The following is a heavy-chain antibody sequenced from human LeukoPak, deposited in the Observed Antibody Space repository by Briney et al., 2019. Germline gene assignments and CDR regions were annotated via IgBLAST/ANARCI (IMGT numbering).Heavy chain of an antibody. CDR2: INHSGST. D-gene: IGHD6-13*01. CDR3: ARGLIGSAAGFDY. Sequence: PSETLSLTCAVYGGSFSGYYWSWIRQPPGKGLEWIGEINHSGSTNYNPSLKSRVTISVDTSKNQFSLKLSSVTAADTAVYYCARGLIGSAAGFDYWGQRTPVTVSS. J-gene: IGHJ4*02. CDR1: GGSFSGYY. V-gene: IGHV4-34*01.